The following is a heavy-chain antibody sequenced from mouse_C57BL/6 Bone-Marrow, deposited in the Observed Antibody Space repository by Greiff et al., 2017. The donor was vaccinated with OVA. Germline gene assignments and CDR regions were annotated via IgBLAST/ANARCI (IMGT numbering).Heavy chain of an antibody. Sequence: QVQLKQPGAELVKPGASVKLSCKASGYTFTSYWMHWVKQRPGRGLEWIGRIDPNSGGTKYNAKFKSKATLTVDKPSSTAYMQLSSLTSEDSAVYYCARDYYGSSYLGYFDVWGTGTTVTVSS. CDR3: ARDYYGSSYLGYFDV. J-gene: IGHJ1*03. CDR1: GYTFTSYW. CDR2: IDPNSGGT. D-gene: IGHD1-1*01. V-gene: IGHV1-72*01.